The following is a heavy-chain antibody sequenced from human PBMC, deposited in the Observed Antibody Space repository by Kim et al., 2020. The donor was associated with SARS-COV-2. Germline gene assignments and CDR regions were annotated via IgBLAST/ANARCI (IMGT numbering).Heavy chain of an antibody. J-gene: IGHJ1*01. CDR1: GFTFSSYS. V-gene: IGHV3-48*02. Sequence: GGSLRLSCAASGFTFSSYSMNWVRQAPGKGLEWVSYISSGRSTIHYGDSVKGRFTISRDNAKNSLYLQMNSLRDEDTAVYYCARDRGSSGYVFHPWGQGTLVTVAS. CDR2: ISSGRSTI. CDR3: ARDRGSSGYVFHP. D-gene: IGHD3-22*01.